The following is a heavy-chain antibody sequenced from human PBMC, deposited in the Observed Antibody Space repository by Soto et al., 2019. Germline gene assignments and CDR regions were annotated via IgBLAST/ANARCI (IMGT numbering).Heavy chain of an antibody. Sequence: WSLRLSCAASGFTFSSYAMHWVRQAPGKGLEWVAVISYDGSNKYYADSVKGRFTISRDNSRNTPYLQMNSLRAEDTAVYYCARDILTLQYYYGMDVWGQGTTVTVSS. CDR2: ISYDGSNK. V-gene: IGHV3-30-3*01. D-gene: IGHD3-9*01. J-gene: IGHJ6*02. CDR3: ARDILTLQYYYGMDV. CDR1: GFTFSSYA.